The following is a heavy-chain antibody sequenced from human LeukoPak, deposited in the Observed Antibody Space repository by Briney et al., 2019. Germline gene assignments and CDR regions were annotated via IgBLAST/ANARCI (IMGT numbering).Heavy chain of an antibody. CDR1: GYTFTSYY. CDR3: ASHQVKYDSSFVDY. J-gene: IGHJ4*02. V-gene: IGHV1-46*01. Sequence: ASVKVSCKASGYTFTSYYMHWVRQAPGQGLEWMGIINPSGGSTSYAQRFQGRVTMTRGTSTSTVYMELSSLRSEDTAVYYCASHQVKYDSSFVDYWGQGTLVTVSS. CDR2: INPSGGST. D-gene: IGHD3-22*01.